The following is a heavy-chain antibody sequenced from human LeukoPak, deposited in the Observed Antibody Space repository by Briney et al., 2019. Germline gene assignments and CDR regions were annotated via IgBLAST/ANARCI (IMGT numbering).Heavy chain of an antibody. CDR3: ARDGGYGDYRD. V-gene: IGHV3-21*01. CDR1: GFTFSSYS. D-gene: IGHD4-17*01. J-gene: IGHJ4*02. Sequence: GGSLRLSCVASGFTFSSYSMNWVRQAPGKGLEWVSSISSSSSYIYYADSVKGRFTISRDNAKNSLYLQMNSLRAEDTAVYYCARDGGYGDYRDWGQGTLVTVSS. CDR2: ISSSSSYI.